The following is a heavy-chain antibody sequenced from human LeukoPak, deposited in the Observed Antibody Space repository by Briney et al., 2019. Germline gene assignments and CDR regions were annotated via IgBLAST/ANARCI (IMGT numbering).Heavy chain of an antibody. Sequence: GGSLRLSCAASGFTFSSYAMNWVRQAPGKGLEWVSSISSSSSYIYYADSVKGRFTISRDNAKNSLYLQMNSLRAEDTAVYYCHQVIWTGYYPLDYWGQGTLVTVSS. CDR1: GFTFSSYA. CDR2: ISSSSSYI. CDR3: HQVIWTGYYPLDY. J-gene: IGHJ4*02. V-gene: IGHV3-21*01. D-gene: IGHD3/OR15-3a*01.